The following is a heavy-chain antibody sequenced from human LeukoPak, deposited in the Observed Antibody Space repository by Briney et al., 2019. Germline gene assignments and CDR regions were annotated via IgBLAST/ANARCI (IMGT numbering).Heavy chain of an antibody. V-gene: IGHV3-23*01. J-gene: IGHJ4*02. CDR1: GFTFSSYG. Sequence: PGGSLRLSCAASGFTFSSYGMSWVRQAPGKGLEWVSAISGSGGSTYYADSVKGRFTISRDDSKNTAYLQMNSLKTEDTAVYYCTRHNYYEDGFDYWGQGTLVTVSS. CDR3: TRHNYYEDGFDY. CDR2: ISGSGGST. D-gene: IGHD3-22*01.